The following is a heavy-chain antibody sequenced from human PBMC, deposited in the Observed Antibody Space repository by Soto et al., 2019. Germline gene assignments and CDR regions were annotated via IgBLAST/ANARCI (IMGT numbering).Heavy chain of an antibody. V-gene: IGHV1-18*01. CDR3: AATGGNYFGLGV. J-gene: IGHJ6*02. CDR1: DDIITHSG. D-gene: IGHD2-8*02. Sequence: VKVCSESCDDIITHSGSNWVRQAPGQGLEWMGWISGYNGNTKYAQKFQDRVTMTADTSTRTALMDGRSLTSDDTGVCFCAATGGNYFGLGVWGQGATVAVSS. CDR2: ISGYNGNT.